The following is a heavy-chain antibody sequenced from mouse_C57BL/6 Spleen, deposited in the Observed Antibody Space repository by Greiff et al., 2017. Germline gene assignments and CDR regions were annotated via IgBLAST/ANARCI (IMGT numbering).Heavy chain of an antibody. CDR3: ACGAEPYFDD. J-gene: IGHJ2*01. Sequence: VQLQQPGAELVRPGSSVKLSCKASGYTFTSYWMEWVKQRPGQGLEWIGNIYPTDSETKYNQKFKDKATLTVDKSSSTAYMQLSSLTSEDYAVYYCACGAEPYFDDRGQGTTLTVSS. CDR1: GYTFTSYW. V-gene: IGHV1-61*01. CDR2: IYPTDSET.